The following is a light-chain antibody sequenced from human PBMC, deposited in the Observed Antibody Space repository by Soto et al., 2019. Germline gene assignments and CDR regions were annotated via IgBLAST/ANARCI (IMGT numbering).Light chain of an antibody. CDR1: TSDVGRYNY. Sequence: QSVLNQPASVSGSPGQSISISCTGTTSDVGRYNYVSWYQQHPGKAAKLMIYDVSHRPSWVANHFSGSKSGIPASLTISGLQAEDEADYYCNSFTTSSTYVFGTGTKVTVL. J-gene: IGLJ1*01. V-gene: IGLV2-14*03. CDR2: DVS. CDR3: NSFTTSSTYV.